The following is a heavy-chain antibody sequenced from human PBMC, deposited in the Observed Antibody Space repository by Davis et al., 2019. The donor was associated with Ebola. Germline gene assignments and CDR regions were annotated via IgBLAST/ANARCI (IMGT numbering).Heavy chain of an antibody. D-gene: IGHD3-9*01. CDR1: GGSISSSSYY. J-gene: IGHJ6*02. V-gene: IGHV4-31*03. Sequence: SETLSLTCTVSGGSISSSSYYWGWIRQPPGKGLEWIGYIYYSGSTYYNPSLKSRVTISVDTSKNQFSLTLSSVTAADTAVYYCARFDLTYYDILTGYGGMDVWGQGTTVTVSS. CDR3: ARFDLTYYDILTGYGGMDV. CDR2: IYYSGST.